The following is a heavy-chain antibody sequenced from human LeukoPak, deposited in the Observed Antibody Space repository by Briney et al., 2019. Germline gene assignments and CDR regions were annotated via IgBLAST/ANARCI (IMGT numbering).Heavy chain of an antibody. Sequence: GGSLRLSCAASGFTFSNYAMSWVRQTPGKGLEWVANIKQDGSEKYCVDSVKGRFTISRDNAKNSLYLQMNSLRAEDTAVYYCARDKIEGPTLFDFWGRGTLVTVSS. CDR3: ARDKIEGPTLFDF. CDR1: GFTFSNYA. J-gene: IGHJ4*02. V-gene: IGHV3-7*01. CDR2: IKQDGSEK.